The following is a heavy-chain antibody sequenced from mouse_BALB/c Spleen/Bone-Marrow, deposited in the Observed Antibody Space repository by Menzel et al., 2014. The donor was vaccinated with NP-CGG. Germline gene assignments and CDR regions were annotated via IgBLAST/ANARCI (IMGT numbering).Heavy chain of an antibody. Sequence: QVQLQHSGPDLVKPGALVKISCKASGYTFTSYDINWVKQRPGQGLEWIGWIYPGDGSTKYNKKFKGKATLTADKSSSTAYMQLSSLTSENSAVYFCARGRRTYYFDYWGQGTTTTVSS. CDR1: GYTFTSYD. CDR2: IYPGDGST. J-gene: IGHJ2*01. CDR3: ARGRRTYYFDY. V-gene: IGHV1S56*01.